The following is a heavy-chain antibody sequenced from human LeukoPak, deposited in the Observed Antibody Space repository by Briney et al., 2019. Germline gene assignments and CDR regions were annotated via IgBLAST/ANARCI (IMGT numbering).Heavy chain of an antibody. CDR1: GFALSSHW. CDR2: VNRDGSET. Sequence: GGSLRLSCAASGFALSSHWMAWVRRVPGRGPEWVANVNRDGSETYYLDSVKGRFTISKDNAKNSLYLQMNSLRAEDTALYHCARNNGMDVWGQGTTVIVSS. J-gene: IGHJ6*02. CDR3: ARNNGMDV. V-gene: IGHV3-7*03.